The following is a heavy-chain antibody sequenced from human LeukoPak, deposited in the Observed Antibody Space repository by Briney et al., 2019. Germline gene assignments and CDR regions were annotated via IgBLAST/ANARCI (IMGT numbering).Heavy chain of an antibody. CDR2: ISYDGSNK. J-gene: IGHJ6*02. CDR1: GFTFSSYA. V-gene: IGHV3-30*04. D-gene: IGHD6-19*01. Sequence: PGRSLRLSCAASGFTFSSYAMHWVRQAPGKGLEGVAVISYDGSNKYYADSVKGRFTISRDNSKNTLYLQMNSLRAEDTAVYYCARVVGEKQWLVRYYYYGMDVGGQGTTVTVSS. CDR3: ARVVGEKQWLVRYYYYGMDV.